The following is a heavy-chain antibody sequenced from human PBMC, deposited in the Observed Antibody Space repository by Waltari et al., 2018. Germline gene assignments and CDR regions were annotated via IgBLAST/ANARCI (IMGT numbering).Heavy chain of an antibody. CDR3: ARDITARSGGNSRGADY. CDR1: GFTFSSYA. Sequence: EVQLLESGGGLVQPGGSLRLSCAAPGFTFSSYAMSWVRQAPGKGLEWVAAISGSGGSTYYADSVKGRFTISRDNSKNTLYLQMNSLRAEDTAVYYCARDITARSGGNSRGADYWGQGTLVTVSS. D-gene: IGHD2-21*02. J-gene: IGHJ4*02. CDR2: ISGSGGST. V-gene: IGHV3-23*01.